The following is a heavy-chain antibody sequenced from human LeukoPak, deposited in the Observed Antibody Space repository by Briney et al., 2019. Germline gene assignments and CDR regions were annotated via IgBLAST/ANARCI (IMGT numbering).Heavy chain of an antibody. CDR1: GDSMSDYF. Sequence: AETLSLTCTVSGDSMSDYFWTWIRQPPGKGLEWIGYIYYSGSTNYNPSLKSRVTISVDTSKNQFSLKLSSVTAADTAVYYCARAGPLYGSGRSHKYDYWGQGTLVTVSS. J-gene: IGHJ4*02. D-gene: IGHD3-10*01. V-gene: IGHV4-59*01. CDR2: IYYSGST. CDR3: ARAGPLYGSGRSHKYDY.